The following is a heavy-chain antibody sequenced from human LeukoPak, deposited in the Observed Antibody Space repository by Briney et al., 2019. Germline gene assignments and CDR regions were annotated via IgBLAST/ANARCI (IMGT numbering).Heavy chain of an antibody. J-gene: IGHJ6*02. D-gene: IGHD3-9*01. CDR2: INGDGRNI. CDR3: TRDLMDYDVSTGLHHYYMDV. V-gene: IGHV3-74*01. Sequence: GGSLRLSCVASGFTFNSFWMHWVRQDPRKGLVWVSRINGDGRNINYADSVRGRFTISRDNAKNTLYLQMNTLRVDDTAVYYCTRDLMDYDVSTGLHHYYMDVWGQGTTVTVSS. CDR1: GFTFNSFW.